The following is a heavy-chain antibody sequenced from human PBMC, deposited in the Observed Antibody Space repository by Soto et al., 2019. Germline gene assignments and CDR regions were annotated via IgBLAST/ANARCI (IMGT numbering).Heavy chain of an antibody. CDR1: GDTFINYS. J-gene: IGHJ6*02. CDR2: IVPMSGGP. Sequence: QVQLVQSAAEVKKPGSSVKISCKASGDTFINYSFSWMRQAPGQGLEWLGGIVPMSGGPNSAEKFHDRLTITADHSTGTVTTQLSRLTFDDTAVYYCARVGIRLIPADLGGGYHFEGLDVWGEGTNVTVS. D-gene: IGHD2-2*01. V-gene: IGHV1-69*01. CDR3: ARVGIRLIPADLGGGYHFEGLDV.